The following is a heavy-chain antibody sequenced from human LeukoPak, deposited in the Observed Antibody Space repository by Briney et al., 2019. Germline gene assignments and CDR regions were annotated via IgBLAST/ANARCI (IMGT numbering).Heavy chain of an antibody. Sequence: RGSLRLSCADSGFTLRSNYMSWVRPAPGKGLGWGSVIYSGGSTYYTDYAKGRSTISRDSSKNTLYLQMNSLRAEDTAVYYCARGRGSGLPFAYWGQGTLVTVSS. CDR1: GFTLRSNY. V-gene: IGHV3-66*01. CDR2: IYSGGST. D-gene: IGHD6-19*01. CDR3: ARGRGSGLPFAY. J-gene: IGHJ4*02.